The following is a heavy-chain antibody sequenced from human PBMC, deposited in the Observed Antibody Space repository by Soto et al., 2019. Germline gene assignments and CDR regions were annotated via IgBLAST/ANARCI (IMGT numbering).Heavy chain of an antibody. CDR2: ISYDGSNK. J-gene: IGHJ6*02. D-gene: IGHD5-18*01. V-gene: IGHV3-30-3*01. CDR3: ARGRHTAMVTNYYYGMDV. Sequence: QVQLVESGGGVVQPGRSLRLSCAASGFTFSSYAMHWVRQAPGKGLEWVAVISYDGSNKYYADSVKGRCTITRDNSKNTLYLQMNSLRDEDTAVYYCARGRHTAMVTNYYYGMDVWGQGTTVTVS. CDR1: GFTFSSYA.